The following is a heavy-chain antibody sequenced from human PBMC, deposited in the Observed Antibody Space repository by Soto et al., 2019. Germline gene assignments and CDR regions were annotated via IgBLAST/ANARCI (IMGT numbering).Heavy chain of an antibody. D-gene: IGHD6-13*01. CDR2: ISSSSSYI. CDR3: ARDVMQELAPGYYYYGMDV. Sequence: GGSLRLSCAASGFTFSSYSMNWVRQAPGKGLEWVSSISSSSSYIYYADSVKGRFTISRDNAKNSLYLHMNSLRAEDTAVYYCARDVMQELAPGYYYYGMDVWGQGTPVTVSS. J-gene: IGHJ6*02. CDR1: GFTFSSYS. V-gene: IGHV3-21*01.